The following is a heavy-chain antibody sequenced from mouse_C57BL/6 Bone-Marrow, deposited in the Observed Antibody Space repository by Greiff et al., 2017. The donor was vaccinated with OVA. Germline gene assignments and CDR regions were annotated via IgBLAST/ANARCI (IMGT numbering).Heavy chain of an antibody. J-gene: IGHJ1*03. CDR1: GYTFTSYW. D-gene: IGHD1-1*01. V-gene: IGHV1-61*01. CDR3: ARAPLLLRWYFDV. Sequence: VQLQQPGAELVRPGSSVKLSCKASGYTFTSYWMDWVKQRPGQGLEWIGNIYPSDSETHYNQKFKDKATLTVDKSSSTAYMQLSSLTSEDSAVYYCARAPLLLRWYFDVWGTGTTVTVSS. CDR2: IYPSDSET.